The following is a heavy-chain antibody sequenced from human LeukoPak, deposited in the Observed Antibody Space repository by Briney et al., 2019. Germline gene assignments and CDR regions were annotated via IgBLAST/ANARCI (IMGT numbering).Heavy chain of an antibody. D-gene: IGHD2-2*01. CDR1: GGSISSSSYY. J-gene: IGHJ3*02. CDR2: IYYSGST. CDR3: ARRRYCSSTSCDDAFDI. V-gene: IGHV4-39*01. Sequence: KPSETLSLTCTVSGGSISSSSYYWGWIRQPPGKGVEWIGSIYYSGSTYYNPSLKSRVTISVDTSKNQFSLKLSSVTAADTAVYYCARRRYCSSTSCDDAFDIWGQGTMVTVSS.